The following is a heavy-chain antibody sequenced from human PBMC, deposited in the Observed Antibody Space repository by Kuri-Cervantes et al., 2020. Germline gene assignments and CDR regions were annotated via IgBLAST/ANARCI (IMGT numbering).Heavy chain of an antibody. V-gene: IGHV3-43*02. CDR3: AKGGGIEYSSSSLFDY. Sequence: GGSLRLSCAASGFTFDDYGMSWVRQAPGKGLEWVSLISWDGGSTYYADSVKGRFTISRDNSKNSLYLQMNSLRTEDTALYYCAKGGGIEYSSSSLFDYWGQGTLVTVSS. CDR2: ISWDGGST. D-gene: IGHD6-6*01. CDR1: GFTFDDYG. J-gene: IGHJ4*02.